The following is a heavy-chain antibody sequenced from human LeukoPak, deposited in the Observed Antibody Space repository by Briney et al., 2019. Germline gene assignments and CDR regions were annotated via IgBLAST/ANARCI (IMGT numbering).Heavy chain of an antibody. J-gene: IGHJ4*02. V-gene: IGHV3-9*01. CDR2: ISWNSGSI. Sequence: PGGSLRLSCAASGFTFDDYAMHWVRQAPGKGLEWVSGISWNSGSIGYADSVKGRFTISRDNAKNPLYLQMNSLRAEDTALYYCARGQLVGGFDYWGQGTLVTVSS. CDR1: GFTFDDYA. D-gene: IGHD6-6*01. CDR3: ARGQLVGGFDY.